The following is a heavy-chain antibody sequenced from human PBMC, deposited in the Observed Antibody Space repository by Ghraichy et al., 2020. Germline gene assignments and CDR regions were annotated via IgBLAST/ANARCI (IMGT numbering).Heavy chain of an antibody. Sequence: ETLSLTCAVYGGSFSGYYWSWIRQPPGKGLEWIGEINHSGSTNYNPSLKSRVTISVDTSKNQFSLKLSSVTAADTAVYYCARYRDIVVVPAAENWFDPWGQGTLVTVSS. CDR2: INHSGST. D-gene: IGHD2-2*01. CDR3: ARYRDIVVVPAAENWFDP. V-gene: IGHV4-34*01. J-gene: IGHJ5*02. CDR1: GGSFSGYY.